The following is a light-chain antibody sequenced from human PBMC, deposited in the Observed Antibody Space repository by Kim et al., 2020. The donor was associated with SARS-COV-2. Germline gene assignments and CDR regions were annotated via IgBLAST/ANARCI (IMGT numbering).Light chain of an antibody. V-gene: IGKV3-20*01. CDR3: QQYDSSPRT. Sequence: EIVLTQSPGALSLSPGDRATLSCRASQSVSRYLAWYQQKPDQAPRLLIYAAVSRATGIPDRFSGSGSGTDFTLTISRLEPEDFAVYYCQQYDSSPRTFGEGTKVDIK. J-gene: IGKJ1*01. CDR2: AAV. CDR1: QSVSRY.